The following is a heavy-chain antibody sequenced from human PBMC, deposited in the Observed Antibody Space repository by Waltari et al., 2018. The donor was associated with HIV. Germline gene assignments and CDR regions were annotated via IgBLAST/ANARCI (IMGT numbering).Heavy chain of an antibody. D-gene: IGHD3-10*01. Sequence: EVQLVESGGGLVEPGGSLRPSCSAPGFTFSNYWMTLIRQVQGKGLEWVARIEGDGSTTYYVDSAKGRFTISRDNAKNTLYLQMNYLSAEDTAVYFCARDPYYGADYWGQGTLVIVSS. J-gene: IGHJ4*02. V-gene: IGHV3-74*01. CDR2: IEGDGSTT. CDR1: GFTFSNYW. CDR3: ARDPYYGADY.